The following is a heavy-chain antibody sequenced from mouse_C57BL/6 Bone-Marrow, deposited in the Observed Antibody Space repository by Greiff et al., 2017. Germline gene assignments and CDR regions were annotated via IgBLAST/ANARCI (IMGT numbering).Heavy chain of an antibody. CDR2: ISSGGSYT. D-gene: IGHD1-1*01. V-gene: IGHV5-6*01. J-gene: IGHJ4*01. Sequence: EVKLMESGGDLVKPGGSLKLSCAASGFTFSSYGMSWVRQTPDKRLEWVATISSGGSYTYYPDSVKGRFTISRDNAKNTLYLQMSSLKSEDTAMYYCARQGIYYYGSSLHYYAMDDWGQGTSVTVSS. CDR3: ARQGIYYYGSSLHYYAMDD. CDR1: GFTFSSYG.